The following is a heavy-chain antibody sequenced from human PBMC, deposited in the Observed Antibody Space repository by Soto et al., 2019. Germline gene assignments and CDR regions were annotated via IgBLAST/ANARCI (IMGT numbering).Heavy chain of an antibody. CDR1: GGTFSSYA. D-gene: IGHD3-10*01. CDR3: ARDLWTYYYCSGSRGGYGKDV. J-gene: IGHJ6*02. V-gene: IGHV1-69*06. CDR2: IIPIFGTA. Sequence: KVSCKDSGGTFSSYAISWVRQAPGQGLEWMGGIIPIFGTANYAQKFQGRVTITADKSTSTAYMELSSLRSEDTAVYYCARDLWTYYYCSGSRGGYGKDVWAQGTTVSVS.